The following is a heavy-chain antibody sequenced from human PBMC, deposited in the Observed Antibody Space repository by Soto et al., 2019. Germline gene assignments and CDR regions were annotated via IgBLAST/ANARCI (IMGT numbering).Heavy chain of an antibody. CDR1: GVSISSHDW. CDR2: SHQSGST. CDR3: ATRDNSRFY. D-gene: IGHD6-13*01. Sequence: QVQLQESGPGLVKPSGTLSLTCAVSGVSISSHDWWTWVRQPPGKGLEWIGESHQSGSTNYNSSLEGRVTIEVDTSKNQFSLKLRSVTVADTAVYYCATRDNSRFYWGQGTLVTVSS. J-gene: IGHJ4*02. V-gene: IGHV4-4*02.